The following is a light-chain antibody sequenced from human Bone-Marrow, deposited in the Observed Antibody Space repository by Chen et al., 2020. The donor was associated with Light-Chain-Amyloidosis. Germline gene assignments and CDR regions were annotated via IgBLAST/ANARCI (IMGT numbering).Light chain of an antibody. CDR3: QQSYSTPYT. CDR2: ATS. Sequence: DIQMTQSPSSLSASVGDRVTITCRASQCIRNYLNWYQQKPGKAPKLLIYATSKLQNGVQSRCNNSGYESYYTLTISSLHPEDFATNDCQQSYSTPYTYGPGTKLRI. CDR1: QCIRNY. V-gene: IGKV1-39*01. J-gene: IGKJ2*01.